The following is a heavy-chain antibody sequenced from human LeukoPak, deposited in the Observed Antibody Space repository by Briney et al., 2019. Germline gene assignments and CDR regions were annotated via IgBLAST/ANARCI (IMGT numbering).Heavy chain of an antibody. Sequence: GESLKISCKGSGYSFTSYWIGWVRQMPGKGPEWMGIIYPGDSDTRYSPSFQGQVTISADKSISTAYLQWSSLKASDTAMYYCARHVKWELADDAFDIWGQGTMVTVSS. J-gene: IGHJ3*02. CDR3: ARHVKWELADDAFDI. V-gene: IGHV5-51*01. CDR1: GYSFTSYW. D-gene: IGHD1-26*01. CDR2: IYPGDSDT.